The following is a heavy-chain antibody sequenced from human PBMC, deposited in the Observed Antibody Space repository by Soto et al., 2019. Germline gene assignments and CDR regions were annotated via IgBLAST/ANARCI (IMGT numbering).Heavy chain of an antibody. CDR2: IKQDGSEK. D-gene: IGHD3-3*01. CDR1: GFTFNSYW. CDR3: ARAGIFGAPRAFDY. Sequence: PGGSLRLSCAASGFTFNSYWTNWVRQAPGKGLEWVANIKQDGSEKYYVDSVKGRFTISRDNAKNSLYLQMNSLRAEDTAVYYCARAGIFGAPRAFDYWGQGTLVTVSS. J-gene: IGHJ4*02. V-gene: IGHV3-7*03.